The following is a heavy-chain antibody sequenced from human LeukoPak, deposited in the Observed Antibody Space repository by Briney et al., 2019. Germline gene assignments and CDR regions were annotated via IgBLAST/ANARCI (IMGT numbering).Heavy chain of an antibody. CDR1: GFTFSSYA. Sequence: QPGGSLRLSCAASGFTFSSYAMSWVRQAPGKGLEWVSAISGSGGSTYYADSVKGRFTISRDNSKNTVYLQMNSLRAEDTAVYYCVKFIPLYNWFDPWGQGTLVTVSS. V-gene: IGHV3-23*01. CDR3: VKFIPLYNWFDP. CDR2: ISGSGGST. J-gene: IGHJ5*02. D-gene: IGHD3-16*02.